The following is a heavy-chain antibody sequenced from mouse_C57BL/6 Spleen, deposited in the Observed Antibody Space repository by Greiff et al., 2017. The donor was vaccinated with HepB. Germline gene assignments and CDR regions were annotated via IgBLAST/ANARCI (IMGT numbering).Heavy chain of an antibody. Sequence: VKLQESGAELVRPGTSVKVSCKASGYAFTNYLIEWVKQRPGQGLEWIGVINPGSGGTNYNEKFKGKATLTADKSSSTAYMQLRSLTSEDSAVYFCARGGGYGNPFAYWGQGTLVTVSA. CDR3: ARGGGYGNPFAY. CDR1: GYAFTNYL. J-gene: IGHJ3*01. V-gene: IGHV1-54*01. CDR2: INPGSGGT. D-gene: IGHD2-1*01.